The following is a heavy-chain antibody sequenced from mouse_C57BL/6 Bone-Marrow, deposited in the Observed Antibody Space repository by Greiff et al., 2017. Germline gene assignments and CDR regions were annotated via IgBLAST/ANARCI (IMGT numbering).Heavy chain of an antibody. CDR1: GYSITSGYY. CDR2: ISYDGSN. D-gene: IGHD1-1*01. Sequence: EVKLQESGPGLVKPSQSLSLTCSVTGYSITSGYYWNWIRQFPGNKLEWMGYISYDGSNNYNPSLKNRISITRDTSKNQFFLKLNSVTTEDTATYYCARVTTVVSNYYAMDDWGQGTSVTVSS. CDR3: ARVTTVVSNYYAMDD. J-gene: IGHJ4*01. V-gene: IGHV3-6*01.